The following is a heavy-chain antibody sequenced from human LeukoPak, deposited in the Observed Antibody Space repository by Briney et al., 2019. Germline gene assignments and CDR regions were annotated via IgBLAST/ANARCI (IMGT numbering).Heavy chain of an antibody. Sequence: AGGPLRPSCPPSGFTFVSFGMHGARQAQGKGLEGVAVISYDGSNKYYADSVKGRFTISRDNSKNTLYLQMNSLRAENTAVYYCAKEMATTYYYYYGMDVWGQGTTVTVSS. CDR1: GFTFVSFG. J-gene: IGHJ6*02. CDR2: ISYDGSNK. V-gene: IGHV3-30*18. CDR3: AKEMATTYYYYYGMDV. D-gene: IGHD5-12*01.